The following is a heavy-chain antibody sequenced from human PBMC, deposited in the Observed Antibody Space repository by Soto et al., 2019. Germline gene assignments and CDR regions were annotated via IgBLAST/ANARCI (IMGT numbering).Heavy chain of an antibody. J-gene: IGHJ4*02. Sequence: SETLSLTCTVSGGSISSGGYYWSWIRQHPGKGLEWIGYIYYSGSTYYNPSLKSRVTISVDTSKNQFSLKLSSVTAADTAVYYCARRWQQLATLDYWGQGTLVTVSS. V-gene: IGHV4-31*03. CDR1: GGSISSGGYY. CDR3: ARRWQQLATLDY. D-gene: IGHD6-13*01. CDR2: IYYSGST.